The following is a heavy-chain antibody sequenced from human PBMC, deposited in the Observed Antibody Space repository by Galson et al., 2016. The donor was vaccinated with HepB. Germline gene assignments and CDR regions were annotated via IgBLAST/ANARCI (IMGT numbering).Heavy chain of an antibody. CDR1: GGSINSDVW. CDR2: IYNTGST. Sequence: SETLSLTCAVSGGSINSDVWWSWVRQAPGKGLEWIGEIYNTGSTNYNPSLKNRFIMSLDTSKNQFSLKLSSVTAADTAGYYCARDRGSSWYIDYYYGMDVWGQGTTVTVSS. J-gene: IGHJ6*02. D-gene: IGHD6-13*01. CDR3: ARDRGSSWYIDYYYGMDV. V-gene: IGHV4-4*02.